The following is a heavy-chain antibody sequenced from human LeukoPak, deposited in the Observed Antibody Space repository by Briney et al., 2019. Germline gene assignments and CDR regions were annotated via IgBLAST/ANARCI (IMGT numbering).Heavy chain of an antibody. V-gene: IGHV3-66*01. CDR1: GFTFSSYA. CDR2: IYSGGST. D-gene: IGHD3-10*01. Sequence: QPGGSLRLSCAASGFTFSSYAMSWVRQAPGKGLEWVSVIYSGGSTYYADSVKGRFTISRDNSKNTLYLQMSSLRAEDTAVYYCARAILWFGELLIWNYWGQGTLVTVSS. CDR3: ARAILWFGELLIWNY. J-gene: IGHJ4*02.